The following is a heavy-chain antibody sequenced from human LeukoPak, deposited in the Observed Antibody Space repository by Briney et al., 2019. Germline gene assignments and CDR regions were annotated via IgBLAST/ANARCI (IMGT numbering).Heavy chain of an antibody. V-gene: IGHV1-69*05. CDR1: GGTFSSYA. Sequence: SVKVSCKASGGTFSSYAISWMRQAPGQGLEWMGGIIPIFGTANYAQKFQGRVTITTDESTSTAYMELSSLRSEDTAVYYCASYADYYDSSGYYYSFDYWGQGTLVTVSS. J-gene: IGHJ4*02. CDR3: ASYADYYDSSGYYYSFDY. D-gene: IGHD3-22*01. CDR2: IIPIFGTA.